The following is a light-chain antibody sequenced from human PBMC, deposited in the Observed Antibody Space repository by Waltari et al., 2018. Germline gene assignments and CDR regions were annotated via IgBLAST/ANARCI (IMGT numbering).Light chain of an antibody. CDR1: QSDSSN. J-gene: IGKJ4*01. Sequence: EIVMTQSPAPLSVSPGERDTLSCRASQSDSSNITWYQQKPRQAPRLLIYGASTKATGIPARFIGSGSGTEFTLTISSLQSEDFAVYYCQQYNNWPPAFGGGTKVEIK. V-gene: IGKV3-15*01. CDR2: GAS. CDR3: QQYNNWPPA.